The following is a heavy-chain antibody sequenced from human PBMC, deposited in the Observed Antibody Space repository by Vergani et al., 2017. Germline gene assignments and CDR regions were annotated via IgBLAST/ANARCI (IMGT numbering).Heavy chain of an antibody. CDR3: AKDIVGATKGGGFDY. J-gene: IGHJ4*02. CDR2: ISGSGGST. D-gene: IGHD1-26*01. V-gene: IGHV3-23*01. CDR1: GFTFSSYA. Sequence: EVQLLESGGGLVQPGGSLRLSCAASGFTFSSYAMSWVRQAPGKGLEWVSAISGSGGSTSYADSVKGRFTISRDNSKNTLYLQMNSLRAEDTAVYYCAKDIVGATKGGGFDYWGQGTLVTVSS.